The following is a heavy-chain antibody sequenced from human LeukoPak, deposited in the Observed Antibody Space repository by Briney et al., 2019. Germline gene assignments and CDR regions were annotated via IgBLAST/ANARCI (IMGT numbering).Heavy chain of an antibody. J-gene: IGHJ4*02. V-gene: IGHV3-33*01. Sequence: GGSLRLSCAASGFTFSSQGMHWVRQAPGKGLEWVVLIWYDGGNKYYADSVKGRFTISRDNSKNTLYLQMNSRRAEDTAVYYCARGYDTSGYYHDYWGQGTLVTVSS. D-gene: IGHD3-22*01. CDR3: ARGYDTSGYYHDY. CDR1: GFTFSSQG. CDR2: IWYDGGNK.